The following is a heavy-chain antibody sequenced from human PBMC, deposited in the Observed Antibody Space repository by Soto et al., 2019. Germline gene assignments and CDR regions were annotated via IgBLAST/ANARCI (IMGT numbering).Heavy chain of an antibody. D-gene: IGHD2-2*01. CDR2: INPNSGGT. J-gene: IGHJ4*02. Sequence: EASVKVSCKASGYTFTGYYMHWVRQAPGQGLEWMGWINPNSGGTNYAQKFQGWVTMTRDTSISTAYMELSRLRSDDTAVYYCATIRYCSSTSCYAHFDYWGQGTLVTVSS. CDR1: GYTFTGYY. V-gene: IGHV1-2*04. CDR3: ATIRYCSSTSCYAHFDY.